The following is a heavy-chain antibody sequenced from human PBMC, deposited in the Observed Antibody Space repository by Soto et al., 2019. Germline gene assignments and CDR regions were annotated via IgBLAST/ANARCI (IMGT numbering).Heavy chain of an antibody. CDR3: ARVGYDFWSGYYTGPYYFDY. J-gene: IGHJ4*02. D-gene: IGHD3-3*01. CDR2: INPNSGGT. CDR1: GYTFTGYY. Sequence: ASVKVSCKASGYTFTGYYMHWVRQAPGQGLEWMGWINPNSGGTNYAQKFQGRVTMTRDTSISTAYMELSRLRSDDTAVYYCARVGYDFWSGYYTGPYYFDYWGQGTLVTVSS. V-gene: IGHV1-2*02.